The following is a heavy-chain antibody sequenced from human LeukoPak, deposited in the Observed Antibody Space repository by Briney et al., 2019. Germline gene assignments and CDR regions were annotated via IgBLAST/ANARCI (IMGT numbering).Heavy chain of an antibody. Sequence: GGSLRLSCAASGFTFSSYATSWVRQAPGKGLEWVSAISGSGGSTYYADSVKGRFTISRDNSKNTLYLQMNSLRAEDTAVYYCAKGHDFWSGPTDYWGQGTLVTVSS. J-gene: IGHJ4*02. D-gene: IGHD3-3*01. V-gene: IGHV3-23*01. CDR1: GFTFSSYA. CDR2: ISGSGGST. CDR3: AKGHDFWSGPTDY.